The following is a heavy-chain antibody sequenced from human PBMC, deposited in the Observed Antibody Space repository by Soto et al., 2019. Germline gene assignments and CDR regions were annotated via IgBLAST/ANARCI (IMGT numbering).Heavy chain of an antibody. Sequence: PSETLSLTCTVSGGSISNYYCSWIRQPPGKGLEWIGYIYYSGSTNYNPSLKSRDTISVDTSKNQFSLKLSSVTAADTAVYYCARAGAATLSDYWGQGTLVTVSS. D-gene: IGHD2-15*01. CDR1: GGSISNYY. J-gene: IGHJ4*02. CDR2: IYYSGST. V-gene: IGHV4-59*01. CDR3: ARAGAATLSDY.